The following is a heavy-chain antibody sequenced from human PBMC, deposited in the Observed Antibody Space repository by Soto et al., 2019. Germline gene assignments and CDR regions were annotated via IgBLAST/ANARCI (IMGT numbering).Heavy chain of an antibody. J-gene: IGHJ3*02. CDR3: AKDYYDSSGYASAPDASDI. CDR1: GFTFSSYA. V-gene: IGHV3-23*01. CDR2: ISGSGGST. D-gene: IGHD3-22*01. Sequence: EVQLLESGGGLVQPGGSLRLSCAASGFTFSSYAMSWVRQAPGKGLEWVSAISGSGGSTYYADSVKGRFTISRDNSKNTLYLQMNSLRAEDTAVYYCAKDYYDSSGYASAPDASDIWGQGTMVTVSS.